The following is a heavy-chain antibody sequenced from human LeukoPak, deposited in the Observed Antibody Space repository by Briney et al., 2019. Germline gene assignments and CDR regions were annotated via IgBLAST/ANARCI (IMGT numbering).Heavy chain of an antibody. CDR1: GFTFDDYA. V-gene: IGHV3-43D*03. CDR2: ISWDGGST. J-gene: IGHJ6*03. D-gene: IGHD1-26*01. CDR3: AKAGIVGATTWYYYMDV. Sequence: GGSLRLSCAASGFTFDDYAMHWVRQAPGKGLEWVSLISWDGGSTYYADSVKGRFTISRDNSKNSLYLQMNSLRAEDTALYYCAKAGIVGATTWYYYMDVWGKGTTVTVSS.